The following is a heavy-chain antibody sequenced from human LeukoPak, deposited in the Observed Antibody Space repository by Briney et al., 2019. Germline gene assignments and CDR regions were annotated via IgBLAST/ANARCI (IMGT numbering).Heavy chain of an antibody. CDR1: GGSISSYY. J-gene: IGHJ6*02. CDR3: ARDLQNDGMDV. CDR2: IYYSGST. Sequence: SETLSLTCTVSGGSISSYYWSWIRQPPGKGLEWIGYIYYSGSTNYNPSLKSRVTISVDTSKNQFSLKLGSVTAADTAVYYCARDLQNDGMDVWGQGTTVTVSS. V-gene: IGHV4-59*01. D-gene: IGHD5-24*01.